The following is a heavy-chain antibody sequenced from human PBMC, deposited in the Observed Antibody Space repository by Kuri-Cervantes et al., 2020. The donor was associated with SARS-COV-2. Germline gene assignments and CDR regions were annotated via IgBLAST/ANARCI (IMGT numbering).Heavy chain of an antibody. Sequence: GGSLRLSCAASGFTFSSYAMHWVRQAPGKGLEWVAVISYDGSNKYYADSVKGRFTISRDNSKNTLYLQMNSLRAEDTAVYYCARGGLPITMGDGASDIWGQGTMVTVSS. CDR2: ISYDGSNK. J-gene: IGHJ3*02. CDR3: ARGGLPITMGDGASDI. V-gene: IGHV3-30-3*01. CDR1: GFTFSSYA. D-gene: IGHD3-10*01.